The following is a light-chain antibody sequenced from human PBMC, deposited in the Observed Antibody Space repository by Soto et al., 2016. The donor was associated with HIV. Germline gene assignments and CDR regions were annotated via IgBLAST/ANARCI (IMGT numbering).Light chain of an antibody. Sequence: DIQMTQSPSTLSASVGDRVIITCRASQSISSWLAWYQQKPGKAPKVLIYKASSLDSGVPSRFSGSGSGTEFTLTISSLQPDDFATYYCQQYNSYSRTFGPRDQGGNQT. J-gene: IGKJ1*01. CDR3: QQYNSYSRT. CDR2: KAS. CDR1: QSISSW. V-gene: IGKV1-5*03.